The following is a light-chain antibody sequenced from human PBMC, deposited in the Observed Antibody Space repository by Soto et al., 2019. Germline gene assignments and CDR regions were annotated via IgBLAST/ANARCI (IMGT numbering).Light chain of an antibody. J-gene: IGKJ5*01. CDR2: DAS. V-gene: IGKV3-15*01. CDR3: QQYNNWPRT. Sequence: EIVSTQSPATLSVSPGERATLSCRASQSVSINLAWYQQKPGQAPRLLIYDASTRATGFPARFSGTGSGTEFTLTISSLQSEDFAVYYCQQYNNWPRTFGQGTRLEIK. CDR1: QSVSIN.